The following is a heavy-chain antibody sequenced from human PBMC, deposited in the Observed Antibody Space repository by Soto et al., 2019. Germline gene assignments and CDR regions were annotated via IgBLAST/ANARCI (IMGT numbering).Heavy chain of an antibody. V-gene: IGHV4-30-2*01. D-gene: IGHD3-16*01. J-gene: IGHJ4*02. CDR2: IYHSGSI. CDR3: AKGSGSSAYSPFDY. CDR1: GVSIISGGYS. Sequence: SATLSLTCAVSGVSIISGGYSCIWIRQPPGKGLEWIGYIYHSGSIYYNPSLKSRVTISIDTSKNHFSLKLSSVTAADTAVYYCAKGSGSSAYSPFDYWGQGTLVTVS.